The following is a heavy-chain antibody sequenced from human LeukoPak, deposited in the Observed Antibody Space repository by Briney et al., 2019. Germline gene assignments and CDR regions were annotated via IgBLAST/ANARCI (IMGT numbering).Heavy chain of an antibody. V-gene: IGHV1-69*01. CDR2: IIPIFGTA. CDR3: ARHGPTALRFLEWLLPFDY. Sequence: SVKVSCKASGGTFSSYAISWVRQAPGQGLEWMGGIIPIFGTANYARKFQGRVTITADESTSTAYMELSSLRSEDTAVYYCARHGPTALRFLEWLLPFDYWGQGTLVTVSS. CDR1: GGTFSSYA. J-gene: IGHJ4*02. D-gene: IGHD3-3*01.